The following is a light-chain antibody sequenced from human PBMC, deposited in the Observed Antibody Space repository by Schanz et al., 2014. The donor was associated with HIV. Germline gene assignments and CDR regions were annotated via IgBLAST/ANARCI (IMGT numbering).Light chain of an antibody. V-gene: IGLV2-8*01. CDR2: EVS. CDR1: SSDVGGYNY. CDR3: SSYTSSSPWV. Sequence: QSALTQPPSASGSPGQSVTISCTGTSSDVGGYNYVSWYQQHPGKAPKLMIYEVSKRPSGVPDRFSGSKSGNTASLTISGLQAEDEADYSCSSYTSSSPWVFGGGTKLTVL. J-gene: IGLJ3*02.